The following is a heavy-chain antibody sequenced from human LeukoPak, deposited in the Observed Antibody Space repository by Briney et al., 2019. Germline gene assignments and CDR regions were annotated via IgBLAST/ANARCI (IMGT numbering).Heavy chain of an antibody. Sequence: SETLSLTCTVSGGSISSGGSYWSWIRQHLGKGLEWIGYIYYSGSTYYNPSLKSRVTISVDTSKNQFSLKLSSVTAADTAVYYCARSPRPYWYFDLWGRGTLVTVSS. CDR2: IYYSGST. J-gene: IGHJ2*01. CDR3: ARSPRPYWYFDL. V-gene: IGHV4-31*03. CDR1: GGSISSGGSY.